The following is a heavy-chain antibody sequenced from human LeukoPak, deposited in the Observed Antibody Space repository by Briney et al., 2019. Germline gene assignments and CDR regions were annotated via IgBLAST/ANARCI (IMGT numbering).Heavy chain of an antibody. CDR2: IYPGDSDT. J-gene: IGHJ4*02. CDR3: ARIDGSGSYYNDYYFVY. Sequence: GDSPKIYWHGSGYSFASYWIGWGRPMPGKGIEWMGTIYPGDSDTRYSPSFQGQVTISADESISTAYLQWTSLKASDSAMFYCARIDGSGSYYNDYYFVYWGQGTLVTVSS. CDR1: GYSFASYW. D-gene: IGHD3-10*01. V-gene: IGHV5-51*01.